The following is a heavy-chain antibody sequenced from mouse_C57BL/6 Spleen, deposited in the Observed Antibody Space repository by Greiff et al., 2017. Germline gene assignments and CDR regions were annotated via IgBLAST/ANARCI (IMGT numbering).Heavy chain of an antibody. CDR1: GYTFTDYN. Sequence: EVKLQESGPELVKPGASVKIPCKASGYTFTDYNMDWVKQSHGKSLEWIGDINPNNGGTIYNQKFKGKATLTVDKSSSTAYMELRSLTSEDTAVYYCARGSHYYGSSYSYWYFDVWGTGTTVTVSS. D-gene: IGHD1-1*01. CDR3: ARGSHYYGSSYSYWYFDV. J-gene: IGHJ1*03. CDR2: INPNNGGT. V-gene: IGHV1-18*01.